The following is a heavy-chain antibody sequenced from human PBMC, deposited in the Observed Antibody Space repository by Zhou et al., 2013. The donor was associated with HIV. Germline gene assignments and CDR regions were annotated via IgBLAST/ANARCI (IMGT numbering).Heavy chain of an antibody. Sequence: QVQLVQSGAEVKKPGASVKVSCKVSGYTLTELSMHWVRQAPGKGLEWMGIINPSGGSTSYAQKFQGRVTMTRDTSTSTVYMELSSLRSEDTAVYYCARVVFDRSDYWGQGTLVTVSS. J-gene: IGHJ4*02. V-gene: IGHV1-46*01. CDR2: INPSGGST. CDR3: ARVVFDRSDY. CDR1: GYTLTELS. D-gene: IGHD3-3*01.